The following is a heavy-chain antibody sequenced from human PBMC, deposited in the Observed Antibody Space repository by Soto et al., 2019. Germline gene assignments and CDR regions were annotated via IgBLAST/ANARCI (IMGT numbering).Heavy chain of an antibody. CDR3: ARVVTTRYYYGMDV. J-gene: IGHJ6*02. V-gene: IGHV4-31*03. CDR2: IYYSGST. CDR1: GGSISSGGYY. Sequence: PSETLSLTCTVSGGSISSGGYYWSWIRQHPGKGLEWIGYIYYSGSTYYNPSLKSRVTISVDTSKNQFSLKLSSVTAADTAVYYCARVVTTRYYYGMDVWGQGTTVTV. D-gene: IGHD4-17*01.